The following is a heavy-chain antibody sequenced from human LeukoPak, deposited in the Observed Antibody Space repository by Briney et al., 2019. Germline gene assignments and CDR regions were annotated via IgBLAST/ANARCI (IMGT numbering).Heavy chain of an antibody. V-gene: IGHV3-30*18. CDR1: GFTFSSYG. CDR3: AKAAQAYYFDY. CDR2: ISYDGSNK. J-gene: IGHJ4*02. Sequence: GGSLRLSCAASGFTFSSYGMHWVRQAPGKGLEWVAVISYDGSNKYYADSVKGRFTISRDNSKNTLYLQMNSLGAEDTAVYYCAKAAQAYYFDYWGQGTLVTVSS.